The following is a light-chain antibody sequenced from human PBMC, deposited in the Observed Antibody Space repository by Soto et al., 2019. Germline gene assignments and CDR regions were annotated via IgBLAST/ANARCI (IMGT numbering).Light chain of an antibody. Sequence: DIQMTQSPSTLSASVGDRVTITCRARQSISRWLAWYQQKPGKAPKLLIYDASSLESGVPSRFSGSGSGTEFTLTISSLQPDDFATYYCQQYNGYFGQGTKLKSK. CDR3: QQYNGY. CDR1: QSISRW. J-gene: IGKJ2*01. CDR2: DAS. V-gene: IGKV1-5*01.